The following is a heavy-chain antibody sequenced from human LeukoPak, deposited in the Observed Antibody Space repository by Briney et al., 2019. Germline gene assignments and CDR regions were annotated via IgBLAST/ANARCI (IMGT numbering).Heavy chain of an antibody. D-gene: IGHD3-10*01. CDR2: INAGNGNT. Sequence: ASVKVSCKASGYTFAKYAIHWVRQAPGQRLEWMGWINAGNGNTRYSQKFQGGVTITRDTSASTAYMELSSLRSEDTAVYYCARGREYESGMDVWGQGTTVTVSS. V-gene: IGHV1-3*01. J-gene: IGHJ6*02. CDR3: ARGREYESGMDV. CDR1: GYTFAKYA.